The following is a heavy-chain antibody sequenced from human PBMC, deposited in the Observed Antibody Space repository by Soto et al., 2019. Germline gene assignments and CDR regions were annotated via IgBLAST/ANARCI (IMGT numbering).Heavy chain of an antibody. Sequence: PSETLSLTCTVSGGSISSGGYYWSWIRQHPGKGPEWIGYIYYSGSTYYNPSLKSRVTISVDTSKNQFSLKLSSVTAADTAVYYCARDDYSTSNYYYGMDVWGQGTTVTVSS. J-gene: IGHJ6*02. CDR2: IYYSGST. V-gene: IGHV4-31*03. CDR3: ARDDYSTSNYYYGMDV. D-gene: IGHD4-17*01. CDR1: GGSISSGGYY.